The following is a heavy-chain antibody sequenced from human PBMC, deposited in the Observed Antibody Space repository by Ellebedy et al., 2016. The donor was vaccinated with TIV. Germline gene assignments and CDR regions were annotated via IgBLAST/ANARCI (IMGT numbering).Heavy chain of an antibody. CDR3: VRETVKAARTFFQYYYGMDV. CDR2: ISYDGRNK. Sequence: PGGSLRLSCAASGFSFSSYALHWVRQAPGKGLEWVAVISYDGRNKLYADSVKGRVTISRDNSKNTLFLQMSSLRAEDTAVYYCVRETVKAARTFFQYYYGMDVWGQGTTVTVSS. V-gene: IGHV3-30-3*01. J-gene: IGHJ6*02. CDR1: GFSFSSYA. D-gene: IGHD6-6*01.